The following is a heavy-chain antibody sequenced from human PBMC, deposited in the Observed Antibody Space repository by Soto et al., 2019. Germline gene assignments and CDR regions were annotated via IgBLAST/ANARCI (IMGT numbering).Heavy chain of an antibody. J-gene: IGHJ4*02. CDR3: ARDARTANLDS. Sequence: EVQLVESGGGLVQPGGSLRLSCAASGFTFNRYSMNWVRQAPGKGLEWVSYIHGSWSTIYYADSVKGRFIISRDNAKNSLYLQMNSLSVEVTAVYYCARDARTANLDSWGQGTLVTVSS. CDR1: GFTFNRYS. CDR2: IHGSWSTI. V-gene: IGHV3-48*01.